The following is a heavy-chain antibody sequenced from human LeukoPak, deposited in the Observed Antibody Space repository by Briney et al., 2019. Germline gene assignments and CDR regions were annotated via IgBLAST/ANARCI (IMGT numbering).Heavy chain of an antibody. CDR1: GYSFTSYW. Sequence: GESLKISCKGSGYSFTSYWIGWVRQMPGKGLEWMGIIYPGDSDTRYSPSFQGQVTISADKSISTAYLQWSSLKASDTAMYYCARLVIWTWRYSSSSANWFDPWGQGTLVTVSS. CDR2: IYPGDSDT. CDR3: ARLVIWTWRYSSSSANWFDP. J-gene: IGHJ5*02. V-gene: IGHV5-51*01. D-gene: IGHD6-13*01.